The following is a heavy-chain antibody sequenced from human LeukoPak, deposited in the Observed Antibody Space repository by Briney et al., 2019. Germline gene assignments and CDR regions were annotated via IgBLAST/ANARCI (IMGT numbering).Heavy chain of an antibody. CDR1: GYSFTNYG. CDR2: ISPYNDNT. J-gene: IGHJ3*02. Sequence: ASVTVSCKTSGYSFTNYGLTWVRQAPGQGLEWMGWISPYNDNTNYAQKFQGRVTMTTDTSTRTAYMELRSLRSDDTAVYYCARRLDIVVSIAFDIWGQGTMVIVSS. CDR3: ARRLDIVVSIAFDI. D-gene: IGHD5-12*01. V-gene: IGHV1-18*01.